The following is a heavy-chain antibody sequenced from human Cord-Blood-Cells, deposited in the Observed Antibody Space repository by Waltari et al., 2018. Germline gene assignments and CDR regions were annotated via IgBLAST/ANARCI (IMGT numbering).Heavy chain of an antibody. D-gene: IGHD2-2*01. Sequence: QVQLVQSGAEVKKPGASVKVSCKASGYTFTGYYMHWVRQAPGQGLEWMGWINPNSGGTNYAQKFQGRVTMTRDTSISTAYMELSRLRSDDTAVYYCARDSLGYCSSTSCYDAFDIWGQGTMVTVSS. J-gene: IGHJ3*02. CDR2: INPNSGGT. V-gene: IGHV1-2*02. CDR3: ARDSLGYCSSTSCYDAFDI. CDR1: GYTFTGYY.